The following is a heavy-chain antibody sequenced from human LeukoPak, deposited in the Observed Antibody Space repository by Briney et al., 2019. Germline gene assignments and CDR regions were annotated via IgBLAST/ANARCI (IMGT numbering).Heavy chain of an antibody. CDR3: ARRSVRGVIRY. CDR2: IYHSGST. Sequence: PSETLSLTCAVYNGSFSGYYWNWIRQPPGKRLEWIGEIYHSGSTNYNPSLKSRVTISVDTSKNQFSLKLTSVTAADTAVYSCARRSVRGVIRYWGQGTLVTVSS. D-gene: IGHD3-10*01. J-gene: IGHJ4*02. V-gene: IGHV4-34*01. CDR1: NGSFSGYY.